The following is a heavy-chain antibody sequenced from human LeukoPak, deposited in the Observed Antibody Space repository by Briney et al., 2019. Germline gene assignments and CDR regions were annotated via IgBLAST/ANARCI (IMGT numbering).Heavy chain of an antibody. CDR2: IDHSGST. CDR1: GGSISSGGYS. D-gene: IGHD3-10*01. J-gene: IGHJ4*02. CDR3: AKDQGSGTLTPPHDY. V-gene: IGHV4-30-2*01. Sequence: PSETLSLTCAVSGGSISSGGYSWSWIRQPPGKGLEWIGYIDHSGSTYYSPSLKSRVTISVDTSKNQFSLKLSSVTAADTAVYYCAKDQGSGTLTPPHDYWGQGTLVTVSS.